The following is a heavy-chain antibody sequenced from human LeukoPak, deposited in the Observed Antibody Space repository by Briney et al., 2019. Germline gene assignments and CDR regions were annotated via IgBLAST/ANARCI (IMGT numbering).Heavy chain of an antibody. CDR1: GFTFSSYG. CDR2: IWYDGSNK. D-gene: IGHD2-15*01. Sequence: GGSLRLSCAASGFTFSSYGMHWVRQAPGKGLEWVAVIWYDGSNKYYADSVKGRFTISRDNSKNTLYLQMNSLRAEDTAVYYCARGGYCSGGSCSCYYYYGMDVWGQGTTVTVSS. CDR3: ARGGYCSGGSCSCYYYYGMDV. J-gene: IGHJ6*02. V-gene: IGHV3-33*01.